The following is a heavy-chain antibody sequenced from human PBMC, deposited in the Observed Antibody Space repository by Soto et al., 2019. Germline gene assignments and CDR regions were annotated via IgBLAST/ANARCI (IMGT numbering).Heavy chain of an antibody. CDR1: GFTVSSNY. Sequence: GSLRLSCAASGFTVSSNYLSWVRQAPGKGLEWVSVTYSGGSTYYADSVKGRFTISRDNSKNTLYLQMNSQRAEDTAVHYCARYSGSGGSNGFDPWGQGTVVTVSS. CDR3: ARYSGSGGSNGFDP. J-gene: IGHJ5*02. CDR2: TYSGGST. V-gene: IGHV3-53*01. D-gene: IGHD1-26*01.